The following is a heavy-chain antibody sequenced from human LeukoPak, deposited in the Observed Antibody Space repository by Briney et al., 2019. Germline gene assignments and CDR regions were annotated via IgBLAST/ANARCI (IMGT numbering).Heavy chain of an antibody. D-gene: IGHD5/OR15-5a*01. Sequence: GGSLRLSCAASGFTFSSYAMHWVRQAPGKGLEWVAVISYDGSNKNYADPVKGRFIISRDNSKNRLYLQMSSLRSEDTAVYYCARDLSPSLWGQGTLVTVSS. CDR3: ARDLSPSL. V-gene: IGHV3-30-3*01. CDR1: GFTFSSYA. CDR2: ISYDGSNK. J-gene: IGHJ4*02.